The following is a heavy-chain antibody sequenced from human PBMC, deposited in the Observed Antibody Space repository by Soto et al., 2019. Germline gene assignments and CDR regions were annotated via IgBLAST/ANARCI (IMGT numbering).Heavy chain of an antibody. J-gene: IGHJ4*02. CDR1: GISVGTNY. CDR3: ARGASSFDN. CDR2: IYSDGTT. V-gene: IGHV3-53*01. Sequence: GGSLRLSXAASGISVGTNYLTWVRQAPGKGLEWVSFIYSDGTTYYADSVKGRFTISRDTSNNTLYLQMNSLRAEDTAVYYCARGASSFDNWGQGTLVTVSS.